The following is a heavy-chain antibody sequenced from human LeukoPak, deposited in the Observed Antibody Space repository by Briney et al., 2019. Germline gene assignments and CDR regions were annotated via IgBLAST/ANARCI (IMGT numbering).Heavy chain of an antibody. J-gene: IGHJ1*01. V-gene: IGHV1-18*01. CDR1: GYTFSSYG. CDR3: ARDQGMYPYGSGSYLLAEFFQY. Sequence: ASVKVSCKTSGYTFSSYGISWVRQAPGQGLEWMGWISTYNGNTNYALKFQGRITLTRDTSTSQVYMELTSLRSDDTAVYYCARDQGMYPYGSGSYLLAEFFQYWGQGTLVTVSS. D-gene: IGHD3-10*01. CDR2: ISTYNGNT.